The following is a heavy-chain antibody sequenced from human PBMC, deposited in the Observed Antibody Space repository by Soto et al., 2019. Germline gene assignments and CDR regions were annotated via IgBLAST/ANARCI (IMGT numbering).Heavy chain of an antibody. V-gene: IGHV1-18*01. CDR3: AREATTMVRDTPHMDV. J-gene: IGHJ6*03. D-gene: IGHD3-10*01. Sequence: ASVKVSCKASGYTFTSYGISWVRQAPGQGLEWMGWISAYNGNTNYAQKLHGRVTMTTDTSTSTAYMELRSLRSDDTAVYYCAREATTMVRDTPHMDVWGKGTTVTVSS. CDR2: ISAYNGNT. CDR1: GYTFTSYG.